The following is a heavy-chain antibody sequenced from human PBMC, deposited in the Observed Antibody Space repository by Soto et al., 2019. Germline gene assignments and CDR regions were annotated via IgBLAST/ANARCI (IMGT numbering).Heavy chain of an antibody. CDR2: IKQDGSEK. Sequence: GGSLRLSCAASGFTFSSYWMSWVRQAPGKGLEWVANIKQDGSEKYYVDSVKGRFTISRDNAKNSLYLQMNSLRAEDTAVYYCARGSYDSSGDDAFDIWGQGTMVTVSS. V-gene: IGHV3-7*05. D-gene: IGHD3-22*01. CDR3: ARGSYDSSGDDAFDI. CDR1: GFTFSSYW. J-gene: IGHJ3*02.